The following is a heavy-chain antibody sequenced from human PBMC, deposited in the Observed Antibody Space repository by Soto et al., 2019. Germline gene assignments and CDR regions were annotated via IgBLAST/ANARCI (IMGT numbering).Heavy chain of an antibody. D-gene: IGHD3-10*01. Sequence: EVQLVQSGAEVKKPGESLRISCKGSGYSFTSYWISWVRQMPGKGLEWMGRIDPSDSYTNYSPSFQGHVTISADKSISTAYLQWSSLKASDTAMYYCARDAGPYYGSGSSHWFGPWGQGTLVTVSS. CDR3: ARDAGPYYGSGSSHWFGP. J-gene: IGHJ5*02. CDR1: GYSFTSYW. CDR2: IDPSDSYT. V-gene: IGHV5-10-1*01.